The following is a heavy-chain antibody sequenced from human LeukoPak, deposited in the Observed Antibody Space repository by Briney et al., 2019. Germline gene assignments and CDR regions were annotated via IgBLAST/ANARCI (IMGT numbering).Heavy chain of an antibody. CDR1: GFTFSSYA. CDR2: ISGSGGST. CDR3: GLQQLVPLEYFDY. D-gene: IGHD6-13*01. Sequence: GGSLRLSCAASGFTFSSYAMSWVRQAPGKGLEWVSAISGSGGSTYYADSVKGRFTISRDNSKNTLYLQMNSLRAEDTAVYYCGLQQLVPLEYFDYWGQGTLVTVSS. J-gene: IGHJ4*02. V-gene: IGHV3-23*01.